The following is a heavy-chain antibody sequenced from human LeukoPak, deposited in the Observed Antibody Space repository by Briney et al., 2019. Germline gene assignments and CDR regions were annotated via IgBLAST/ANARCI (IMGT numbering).Heavy chain of an antibody. CDR3: ARDPLRYLRVGHYDY. V-gene: IGHV3-21*01. CDR2: IDYDSSHI. CDR1: GFTVSTHY. Sequence: GGSLRLSCAASGFTVSTHYMNWVRQVPGKGLEWVSSIDYDSSHIYYAASVRGRFTISRDNARNSVYLQMNSLRVEDTAVYYCARDPLRYLRVGHYDYWGQGTLVAVSS. J-gene: IGHJ4*02. D-gene: IGHD3-9*01.